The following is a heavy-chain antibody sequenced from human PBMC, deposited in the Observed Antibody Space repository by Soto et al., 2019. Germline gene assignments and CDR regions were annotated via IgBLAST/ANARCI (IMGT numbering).Heavy chain of an antibody. CDR2: IYSNDDK. CDR3: THMRGSGLYGMEV. D-gene: IGHD3-10*01. CDR1: GFSLSTSVVV. Sequence: SGPTLVNPTQTLTLTCTFSGFSLSTSVVVVGWVLHPPGKSLECLALIYSNDDKRFSTSLKSRLTITKDTSKNQVVLTMTNMDTVDTATYYGTHMRGSGLYGMEVWGQGTTVTVSS. J-gene: IGHJ6*01. V-gene: IGHV2-5*01.